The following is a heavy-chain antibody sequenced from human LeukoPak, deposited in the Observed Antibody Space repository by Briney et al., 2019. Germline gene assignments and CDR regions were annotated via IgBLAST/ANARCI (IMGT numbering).Heavy chain of an antibody. V-gene: IGHV1-69*13. CDR3: ARGGVATVYYFDY. J-gene: IGHJ4*02. CDR2: IIPIFGTA. CDR1: GGTFSSYA. D-gene: IGHD5-12*01. Sequence: SVKVSCKASGGTFSSYAISWVRQAPGQGLEWMGGIIPIFGTANYAQKFQGRVTITADESTSTAYMELSSLRSEDTAVYYCARGGVATVYYFDYWGQGTLVTVSS.